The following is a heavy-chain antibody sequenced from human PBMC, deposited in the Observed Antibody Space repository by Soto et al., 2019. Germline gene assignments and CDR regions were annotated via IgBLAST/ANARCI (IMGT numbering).Heavy chain of an antibody. CDR2: ISAYNGNT. V-gene: IGHV1-18*01. Sequence: ASVKVSCKASGYTFTSYGISWVRQAPGQGLEWMGWISAYNGNTNYAQKLQGRVTMTTDTSTSTAYMELRSLRSDDTAVYYCARDPPPPYYYGSEPEPYFDYWGQGTLVTVSS. D-gene: IGHD3-10*01. J-gene: IGHJ4*02. CDR3: ARDPPPPYYYGSEPEPYFDY. CDR1: GYTFTSYG.